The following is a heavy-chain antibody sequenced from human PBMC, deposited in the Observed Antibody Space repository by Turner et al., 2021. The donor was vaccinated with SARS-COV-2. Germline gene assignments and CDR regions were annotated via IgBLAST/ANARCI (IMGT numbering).Heavy chain of an antibody. CDR2: INAGNGNT. CDR1: GYTFTSYA. J-gene: IGHJ4*02. CDR3: ARDVGYWSSTSCYTGSHFDY. D-gene: IGHD2-2*02. V-gene: IGHV1-3*01. Sequence: QVQLVQSGAEVKKPGASVKVSCKASGYTFTSYAMHWVRQAPGQRLEWMGWINAGNGNTKYSQKFQGRVTITRDTSASTAYMELSSLRSEDTAVYYCARDVGYWSSTSCYTGSHFDYWGQGTLVTVSS.